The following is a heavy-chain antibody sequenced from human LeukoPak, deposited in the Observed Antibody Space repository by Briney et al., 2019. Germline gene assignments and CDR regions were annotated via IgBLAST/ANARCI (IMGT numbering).Heavy chain of an antibody. CDR3: ARDSYGWTYFDP. Sequence: ASVRVSCKASGYTFTSYDINWVRQATGQGLEWMGWVNPNSGNTGYAQKFQGRVTMTRNTSISTAYMELSSLRSEDTAVYYCARDSYGWTYFDPWGQGTLVTVSS. CDR2: VNPNSGNT. J-gene: IGHJ5*02. CDR1: GYTFTSYD. D-gene: IGHD5-18*01. V-gene: IGHV1-8*01.